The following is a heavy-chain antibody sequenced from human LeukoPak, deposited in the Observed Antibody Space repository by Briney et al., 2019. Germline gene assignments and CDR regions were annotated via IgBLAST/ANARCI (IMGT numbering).Heavy chain of an antibody. CDR2: MYYTGST. Sequence: SETLSLTCTVSGSSISSGDYYWSWIRQPPGKGLEWIGYMYYTGSTTYNPSLKSRVIMSVDTSKNQLSLKLSSVTAADTAVYYCASRPIPVDIFDSWGQGTLVTVSS. CDR1: GSSISSGDYY. CDR3: ASRPIPVDIFDS. J-gene: IGHJ4*02. D-gene: IGHD6-19*01. V-gene: IGHV4-61*08.